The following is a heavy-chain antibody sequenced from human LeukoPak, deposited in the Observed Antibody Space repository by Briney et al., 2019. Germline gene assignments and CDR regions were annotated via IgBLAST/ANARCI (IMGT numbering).Heavy chain of an antibody. D-gene: IGHD6-13*01. Sequence: PGGSLRLSCAASGFTFSSYTMNWVRQAPGKGLEWVSYIGSSSSTIYYADSVKGRFTISRDNAKNSLYLQMNSLRADDTAVYYCARQSYSSSWYNHFYFDYWGQGTLVTVSS. CDR3: ARQSYSSSWYNHFYFDY. V-gene: IGHV3-48*01. CDR1: GFTFSSYT. J-gene: IGHJ4*02. CDR2: IGSSSSTI.